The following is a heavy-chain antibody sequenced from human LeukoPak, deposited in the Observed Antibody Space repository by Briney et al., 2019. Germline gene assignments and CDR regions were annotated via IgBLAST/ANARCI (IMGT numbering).Heavy chain of an antibody. V-gene: IGHV1-46*01. J-gene: IGHJ6*03. CDR1: GYTFTSYY. CDR2: INPIGGSK. CDR3: ARGSEGYCSSTSCLYYYYYMDV. D-gene: IGHD2-2*01. Sequence: GASVKGSRKASGYTFTSYYMHWVGQAPGQGLAWMGIINPIGGSKSYAQKFQGRVTMTRDTSTSAVYMEVSSLRSEDTAVYYCARGSEGYCSSTSCLYYYYYMDVWGKGTTVTVSS.